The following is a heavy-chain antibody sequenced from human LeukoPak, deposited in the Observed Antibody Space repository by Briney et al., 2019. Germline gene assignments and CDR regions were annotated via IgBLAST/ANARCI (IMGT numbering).Heavy chain of an antibody. V-gene: IGHV1-8*01. CDR1: VYTFTTYD. Sequence: ASVTVSCKASVYTFTTYDINWVRQPTGQGLEWMGWMNHNGGNTGYAQKFQGRVTMTRNTSISTAYMELRSLRSEDTAVYYCARGPNKSDGGNSGSAWFDPWGQGTLVTVSS. D-gene: IGHD4-23*01. CDR3: ARGPNKSDGGNSGSAWFDP. J-gene: IGHJ5*02. CDR2: MNHNGGNT.